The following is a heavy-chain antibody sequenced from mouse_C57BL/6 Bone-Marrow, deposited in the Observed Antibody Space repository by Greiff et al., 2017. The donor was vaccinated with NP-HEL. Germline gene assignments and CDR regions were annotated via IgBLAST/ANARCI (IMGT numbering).Heavy chain of an antibody. D-gene: IGHD1-1*01. V-gene: IGHV1-74*01. J-gene: IGHJ2*01. CDR2: IHPSDSDT. CDR3: GIWVRCYGSSYGD. Sequence: VQLQQPGAELVKPGASVKVSCKASGYTFTSYLMHWVKQRPGQGLEWIGRIHPSDSDTNYNQKFKGKATLTVDKPSSTAYMQRSSLTSEDSAVYYGGIWVRCYGSSYGDRGQGTTLTVS. CDR1: GYTFTSYL.